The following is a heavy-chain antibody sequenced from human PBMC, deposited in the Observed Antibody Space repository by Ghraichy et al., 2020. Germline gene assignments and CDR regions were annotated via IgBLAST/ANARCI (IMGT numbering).Heavy chain of an antibody. J-gene: IGHJ5*02. V-gene: IGHV1-69*04. CDR1: GGTFSSYA. CDR2: IIPILGIA. D-gene: IGHD1-1*01. Sequence: SVKVSCKASGGTFSSYAISWVRQAPGQGLEWMGRIIPILGIANYAQKFQGRVTITADKSTSTAYMELSSLRSEDTAVYYCAREATGSPERNNWFDPWGQGTLVTVSS. CDR3: AREATGSPERNNWFDP.